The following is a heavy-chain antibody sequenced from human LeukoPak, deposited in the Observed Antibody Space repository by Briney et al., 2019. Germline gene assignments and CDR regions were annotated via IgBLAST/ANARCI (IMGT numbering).Heavy chain of an antibody. CDR3: AKESVGYVPVD. V-gene: IGHV3-23*01. CDR1: GFTFSNFA. Sequence: GGSLRLSCVASGFTFSNFAMNWVRQAPGKGLEWVSSITYNGANSYYADSVKGRFTISRDSSKNTLYLQMNGLRAEDTAVYYCAKESVGYVPVDWGQGTLVIVSS. CDR2: ITYNGANS. D-gene: IGHD3-10*02. J-gene: IGHJ4*02.